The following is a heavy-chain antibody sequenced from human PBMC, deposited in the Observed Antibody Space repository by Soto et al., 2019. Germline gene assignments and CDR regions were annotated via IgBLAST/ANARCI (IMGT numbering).Heavy chain of an antibody. CDR2: IIPIFGTA. Sequence: QVQLVQSGAEVKKPGSSVKVSCKASGGTFSSYAISWVRQAPGQGLEWMGGIIPIFGTANYAQKFQGRVTITADKSTSTAYMEMSSLRSEDTAVYYCARGYCSGGSCYSVYYYYYGMDVWGQGTTVTVSS. CDR1: GGTFSSYA. CDR3: ARGYCSGGSCYSVYYYYYGMDV. V-gene: IGHV1-69*06. J-gene: IGHJ6*02. D-gene: IGHD2-15*01.